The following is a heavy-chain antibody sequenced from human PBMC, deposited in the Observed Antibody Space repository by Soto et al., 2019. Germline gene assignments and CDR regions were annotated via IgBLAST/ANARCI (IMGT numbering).Heavy chain of an antibody. V-gene: IGHV3-23*01. Sequence: GGSLRLSCAASGFTFSSYAMSWVRQAPGKGLEWVSAISGSGGSTYYADSVKGRFTISRDNSKNTLYLQMNSLRAEDTAVYYCANPYSSSWYSSGPAEFDYWGQGTLVTVSS. CDR2: ISGSGGST. CDR1: GFTFSSYA. CDR3: ANPYSSSWYSSGPAEFDY. D-gene: IGHD6-13*01. J-gene: IGHJ4*02.